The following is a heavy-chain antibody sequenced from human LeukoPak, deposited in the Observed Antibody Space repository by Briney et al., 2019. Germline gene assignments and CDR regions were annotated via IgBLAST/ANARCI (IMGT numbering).Heavy chain of an antibody. V-gene: IGHV1-8*02. CDR1: GYAFTDYD. CDR3: VRGNSGSYYLH. J-gene: IGHJ4*02. D-gene: IGHD1-26*01. Sequence: ASVRVSCKASGYAFTDYDINWVRQATGQGLEWMGWMNPNSGNTGFAQRFQDRVVLTRDTSINAAYMELSSLRSDDTAVYYSVRGNSGSYYLHWGQGTLVTVSS. CDR2: MNPNSGNT.